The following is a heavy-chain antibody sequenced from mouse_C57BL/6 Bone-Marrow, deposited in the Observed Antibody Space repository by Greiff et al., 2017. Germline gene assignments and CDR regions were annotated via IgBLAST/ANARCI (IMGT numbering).Heavy chain of an antibody. CDR1: GFSLTSYG. V-gene: IGHV2-5*01. CDR2: IWRGGST. D-gene: IGHD1-1*01. Sequence: VNVVESGPGLVQPSQSLSITCTVSGFSLTSYGVHWVRQSPGKGLEWLGVIWRGGSTDYNAAFLSRLSITKDNSKSQVFFKMNSLQADDTAIYYCAKTPPYYYEDYNARDYWGQGTSVTVSA. CDR3: AKTPPYYYEDYNARDY. J-gene: IGHJ4*01.